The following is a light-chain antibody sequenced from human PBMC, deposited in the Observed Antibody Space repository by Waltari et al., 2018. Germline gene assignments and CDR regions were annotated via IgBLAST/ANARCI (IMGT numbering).Light chain of an antibody. CDR1: QGLSNY. J-gene: IGKJ4*01. CDR3: QQLNSYPLT. CDR2: YAS. V-gene: IGKV1-9*01. Sequence: DIQLTQSPSFLSASVRDRVTITCRASQGLSNYLAWYQQKPGKAPKLLIYYASTLQSGVPSRFSGSGSGTEFSLTISSLQPEDFATYYCQQLNSYPLTFGGGTKVEIK.